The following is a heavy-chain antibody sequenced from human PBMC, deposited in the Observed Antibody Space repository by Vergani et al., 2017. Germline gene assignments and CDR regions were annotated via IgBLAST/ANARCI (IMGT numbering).Heavy chain of an antibody. CDR1: GFTFSSYS. D-gene: IGHD3-9*01. CDR3: ARDVLRYFDWLSAPPYFDY. J-gene: IGHJ4*02. V-gene: IGHV3-21*01. CDR2: ISSSSSYI. Sequence: EVQLVESGGGLVKPGGSLRLSCAASGFTFSSYSMNWVRQAPGKGLEWVSSISSSSSYIYYADSVKGRFTISRDNAKNSLYLQMNSLRAEDMAVYYCARDVLRYFDWLSAPPYFDYWGQGTLVTVSS.